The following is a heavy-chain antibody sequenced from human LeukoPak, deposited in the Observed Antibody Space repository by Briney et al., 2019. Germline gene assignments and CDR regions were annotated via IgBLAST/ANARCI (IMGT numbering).Heavy chain of an antibody. CDR2: IGPIGVYT. CDR3: ARSPPGRTNWNYYDY. D-gene: IGHD1-1*01. Sequence: GGSLRLSCAASGFTFSDYAMHWVRQAPGKGLEFVSVIGPIGVYTYYANSVKGRFAISRDNSKSTVSLQMGSLRDEDMAVYYCARSPPGRTNWNYYDYWGRGTLVTVSS. J-gene: IGHJ4*02. CDR1: GFTFSDYA. V-gene: IGHV3-64*01.